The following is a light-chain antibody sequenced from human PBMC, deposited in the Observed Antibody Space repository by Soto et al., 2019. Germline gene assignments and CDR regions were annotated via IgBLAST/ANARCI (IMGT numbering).Light chain of an antibody. V-gene: IGKV3-11*01. CDR2: DAY. CDR3: QQRSNWPPIT. J-gene: IGKJ5*01. Sequence: VLTQAPVTLSLSPGARAPLSCRASQSFRGLLAWYQQKPGQAPRLLIYDAYNRATGIPPRFSGSGSGTDFTLTISSVEPEDFAVYYCQQRSNWPPITFGQGTRLEV. CDR1: QSFRGL.